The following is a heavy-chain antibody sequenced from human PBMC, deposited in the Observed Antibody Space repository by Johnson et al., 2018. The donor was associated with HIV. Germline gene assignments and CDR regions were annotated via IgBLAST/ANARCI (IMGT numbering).Heavy chain of an antibody. V-gene: IGHV3-30-3*01. CDR1: GFTFRTYA. D-gene: IGHD6-25*01. CDR2: LSYDGSKE. J-gene: IGHJ3*02. Sequence: QVQLVESGGGVVQPGRSLRLSCAVSGFTFRTYAMHWVRQAPGKGLEWVAVLSYDGSKEYYVDSVKGRFTISRDNSKNTLYLQMNSLRPEDTAAYYCATIAAHGAAFDIWGQGTVVTVSS. CDR3: ATIAAHGAAFDI.